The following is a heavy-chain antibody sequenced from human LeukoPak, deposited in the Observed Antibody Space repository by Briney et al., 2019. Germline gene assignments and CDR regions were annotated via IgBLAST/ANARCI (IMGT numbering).Heavy chain of an antibody. J-gene: IGHJ6*03. D-gene: IGHD3-10*02. CDR2: ISGSGGST. CDR3: AGNYVRGSYSYYNNYRAF. CDR1: GFTFSSYA. V-gene: IGHV3-23*01. Sequence: GGSLRLSCAASGFTFSSYAMSWVRQAPGKGLEWVSAISGSGGSTYYADSVKGRFTISRDNSKNTLYLQMNSLRAEDTAVYYCAGNYVRGSYSYYNNYRAFGGKGPPVTVS.